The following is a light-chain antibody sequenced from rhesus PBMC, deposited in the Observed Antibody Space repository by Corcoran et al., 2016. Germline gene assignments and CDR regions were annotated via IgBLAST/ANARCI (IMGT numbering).Light chain of an antibody. CDR3: QQYASSPYS. Sequence: DIQMAQSPSSLSASVGDRVTITCRASQTISSWLAWYQQKPGKAPDLLIYKASNLQSGVPSRFSGSGSGTDFTLTISSLQSEDFATYYCQQYASSPYSFGQGTKVEI. CDR1: QTISSW. J-gene: IGKJ2*01. CDR2: KAS. V-gene: IGKV1-22*01.